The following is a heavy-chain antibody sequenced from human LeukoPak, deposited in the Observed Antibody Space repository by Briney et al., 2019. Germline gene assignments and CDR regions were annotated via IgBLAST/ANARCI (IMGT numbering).Heavy chain of an antibody. V-gene: IGHV3-53*01. J-gene: IGHJ5*02. D-gene: IGHD5-24*01. CDR3: ARDSEGDGYNFDT. CDR1: GFAIHTNY. CDR2: TYFGGTT. Sequence: GGSLRLSCVASGFAIHTNYMNWVSQAPGKELEWVSITYFGGTTYYADSVKGRFTISRDNSKNTLYLQMNSLRADDTAVYYCARDSEGDGYNFDTWGRGTLVTVSS.